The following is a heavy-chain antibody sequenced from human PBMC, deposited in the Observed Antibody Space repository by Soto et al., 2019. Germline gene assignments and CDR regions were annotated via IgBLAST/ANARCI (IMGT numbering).Heavy chain of an antibody. D-gene: IGHD4-4*01. V-gene: IGHV4-39*01. CDR2: IYYSGST. Sequence: SETLCLSCTGSGGSISSSSYYGGWIRQPPGKGLEWIGSIYYSGSTDYNPSLKSRVTISVDTSKNQFSLKLSSVTAADTAVYYFASPPPAYSNYVGYSWGHGPLVTVPP. CDR1: GGSISSSSYY. CDR3: ASPPPAYSNYVGYS. J-gene: IGHJ5*01.